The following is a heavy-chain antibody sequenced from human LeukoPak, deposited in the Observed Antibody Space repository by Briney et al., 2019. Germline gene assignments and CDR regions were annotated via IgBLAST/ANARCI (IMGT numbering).Heavy chain of an antibody. CDR1: GGSISSYY. J-gene: IGHJ5*02. CDR2: IYYSGST. Sequence: SETLSLTCTGSGGSISSYYWSWIRQPPGKGLDWIGYIYYSGSTNYNPSLKSRVTISVETSKHQFSLKLSSVTAADTAVYYCAIGGMVRGENWFDPWGQGTLVTVSS. V-gene: IGHV4-59*01. D-gene: IGHD3-10*01. CDR3: AIGGMVRGENWFDP.